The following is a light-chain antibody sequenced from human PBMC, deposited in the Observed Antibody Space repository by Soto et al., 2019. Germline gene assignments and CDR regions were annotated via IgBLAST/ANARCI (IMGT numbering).Light chain of an antibody. V-gene: IGLV2-11*01. J-gene: IGLJ2*01. CDR1: SCNVGACYY. CDR2: DVS. Sequence: QSVLTQPRSVSGSPGQWVTISCTGSSCNVGACYYVSWYQQLPGTAPKLVIYDVSKRPSGVPDRCSGSKSGNSPSLTIAGLQADDVADYYCCSYDGSFTNVVFGGGTKFTVL. CDR3: CSYDGSFTNVV.